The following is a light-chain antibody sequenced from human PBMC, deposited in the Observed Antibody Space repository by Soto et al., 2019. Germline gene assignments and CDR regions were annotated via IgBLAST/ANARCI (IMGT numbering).Light chain of an antibody. J-gene: IGKJ5*01. Sequence: EIVLTQSPYTLSVSPGARATLYCRASQTISSSLAWYQQKPGQAPRLLVSGASTRATGIPDRFSGSGSETDFTLTISRLEPEDFALYYCQQYGSSPITFGQGTRLEI. CDR1: QTISSS. V-gene: IGKV3-20*01. CDR3: QQYGSSPIT. CDR2: GAS.